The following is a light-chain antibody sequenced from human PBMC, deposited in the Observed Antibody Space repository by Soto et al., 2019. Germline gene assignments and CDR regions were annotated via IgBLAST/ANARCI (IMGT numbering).Light chain of an antibody. CDR3: CSYAGSSPHVV. CDR1: SSDVGSYNL. V-gene: IGLV2-23*02. CDR2: EVS. J-gene: IGLJ2*01. Sequence: QSALTQPASVSGSPGQSITISCTGTSSDVGSYNLVSWYQQHPGKAPKLMICEVSKRPSGVSNRFSGSKSGNTASLTISGLQAEDEADYYCCSYAGSSPHVVFGGGTKVTVL.